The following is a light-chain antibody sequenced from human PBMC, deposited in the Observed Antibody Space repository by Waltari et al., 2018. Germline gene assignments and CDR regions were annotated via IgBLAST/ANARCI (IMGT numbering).Light chain of an antibody. Sequence: SYKLPQPPSVSVSPGQTASITCSGDKLGDKYACWYQQKTDRSPVLVIYQDSKRPPGTPERFSGANSWNTANLTISGTQAMDEADYYCQAWDSSTAVFGGGTKLTVL. CDR2: QDS. CDR1: KLGDKY. CDR3: QAWDSSTAV. V-gene: IGLV3-1*01. J-gene: IGLJ2*01.